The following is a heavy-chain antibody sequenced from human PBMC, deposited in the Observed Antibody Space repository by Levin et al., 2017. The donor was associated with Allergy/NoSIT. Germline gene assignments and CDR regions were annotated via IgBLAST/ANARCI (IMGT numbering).Heavy chain of an antibody. CDR2: ISGSVGAT. J-gene: IGHJ4*02. CDR1: GFTFSSYA. CDR3: AKGYSSSWLNDY. V-gene: IGHV3-23*01. D-gene: IGHD6-13*01. Sequence: GESLKISCAASGFTFSSYAMSWVRQAPGKGLEWVSAISGSVGATYYAYALSVRFTISRDNSKNTLYLQMNSLRAEDTAVYYCAKGYSSSWLNDYWGQGTLVTVSS.